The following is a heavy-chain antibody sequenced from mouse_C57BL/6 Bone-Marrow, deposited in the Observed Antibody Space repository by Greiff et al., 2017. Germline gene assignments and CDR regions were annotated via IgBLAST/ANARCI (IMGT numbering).Heavy chain of an antibody. CDR3: TRIPHSNHVPKDY. V-gene: IGHV1-15*01. CDR1: GYTFTDYE. J-gene: IGHJ4*01. D-gene: IGHD2-5*01. Sequence: QVQLQQSGAELVRPGASVTLSCKASGYTFTDYEMHWVKQTPVHGLEWIGAIDPETGGTAYNQKFKGKAILTADKSSSTAYMELRSLTSEDSAVYYCTRIPHSNHVPKDYWGKGTSGTVSS. CDR2: IDPETGGT.